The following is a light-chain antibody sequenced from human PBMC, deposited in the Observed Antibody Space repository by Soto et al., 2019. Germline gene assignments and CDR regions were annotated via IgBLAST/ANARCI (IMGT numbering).Light chain of an antibody. CDR1: QRVSSSY. CDR2: GAS. J-gene: IGKJ5*01. Sequence: EIVLTQSPGTLSLSPGERATLSCRASQRVSSSYLAWYQQKPGQAPRLLIYGASTRATGIPARFSGSGSGTEFTLTITSLQSEDFAVYCCQQYNNWPLTFGPGTRLEIK. CDR3: QQYNNWPLT. V-gene: IGKV3-15*01.